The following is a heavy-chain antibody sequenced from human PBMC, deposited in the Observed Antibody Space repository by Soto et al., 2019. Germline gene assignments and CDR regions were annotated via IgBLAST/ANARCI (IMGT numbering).Heavy chain of an antibody. D-gene: IGHD6-13*01. Sequence: GGSLRLSCAASGITFNNYAMNWVRQAPGKGLEWVSIISGSGGTTYYADSVKGRFTASRDNSKNTLFLQMNSLRAEDTAVYYCAKSEGYCSSVTCRYFDYWGQGTLVTVSS. J-gene: IGHJ4*02. V-gene: IGHV3-23*01. CDR3: AKSEGYCSSVTCRYFDY. CDR2: ISGSGGTT. CDR1: GITFNNYA.